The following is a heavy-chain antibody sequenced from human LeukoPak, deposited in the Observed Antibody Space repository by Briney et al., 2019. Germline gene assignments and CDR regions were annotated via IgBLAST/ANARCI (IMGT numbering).Heavy chain of an antibody. J-gene: IGHJ4*02. D-gene: IGHD3-22*01. V-gene: IGHV3-21*01. Sequence: GGSLRLSCAASGFTFSTYTMNWVRQAPGKGLEWVSSISSSSGYIYYADSVKGRFTISRDNAKNSLYLQVNSLRAEDTAVYYCARGYYYDSSGYYYFDYWGQGTLVTVSS. CDR3: ARGYYYDSSGYYYFDY. CDR1: GFTFSTYT. CDR2: ISSSSGYI.